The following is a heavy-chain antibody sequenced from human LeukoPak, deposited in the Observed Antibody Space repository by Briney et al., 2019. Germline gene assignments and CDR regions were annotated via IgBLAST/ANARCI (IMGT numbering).Heavy chain of an antibody. CDR1: GGSISGYY. D-gene: IGHD5-18*01. CDR2: IYYSGST. J-gene: IGHJ4*02. CDR3: ARGESGYTYGSDY. Sequence: SEPLSLTCTVSGGSISGYYWSWIRQPPGKGLEWIGYIYYSGSTNYNPSLKSRVTMSVDTSKNQFSLKLSSVTAADTAMYYCARGESGYTYGSDYWGQGTLVTVSS. V-gene: IGHV4-59*01.